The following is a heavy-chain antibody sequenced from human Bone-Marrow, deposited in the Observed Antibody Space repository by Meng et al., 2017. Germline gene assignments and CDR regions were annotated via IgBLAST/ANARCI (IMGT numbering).Heavy chain of an antibody. D-gene: IGHD1-14*01. J-gene: IGHJ6*02. V-gene: IGHV4-34*01. CDR2: INHSEST. CDR1: GGSLSGYY. CDR3: ARAESNSLDYGMDV. Sequence: SETLSLTCAVSGGSLSGYYWSWIRQPPGRGLEWIGEINHSESTNYNPSLTSRVTISVDTSKNQFSLTLSSVTAADTAVYYCARAESNSLDYGMDVWGQGTTVTVSS.